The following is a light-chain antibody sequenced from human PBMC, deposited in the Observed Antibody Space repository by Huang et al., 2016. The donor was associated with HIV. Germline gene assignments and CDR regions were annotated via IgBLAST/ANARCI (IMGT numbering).Light chain of an antibody. CDR3: HQYNNWLLS. CDR1: RSVSTN. V-gene: IGKV3-15*01. J-gene: IGKJ4*01. CDR2: GSS. Sequence: EIVMTQSPATLSVSPGERVTLSCRANRSVSTNLAWYHQRPGQAPRLLLYGSSTRAPGIPARFSGSGSGTDFSLTISSLQSEDFALYYCHQYNNWLLSFGGGTRVDI.